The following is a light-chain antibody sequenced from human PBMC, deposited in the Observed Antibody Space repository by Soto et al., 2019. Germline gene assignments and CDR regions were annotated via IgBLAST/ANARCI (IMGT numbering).Light chain of an antibody. CDR3: QQYNSFRT. J-gene: IGKJ1*01. V-gene: IGKV1-9*01. CDR2: GES. CDR1: QGISSY. Sequence: IQLTQSPSSLSASVGDRVTITCRASQGISSYLAWYQQKPGKDPKLLISGESALQSGVPSRFTGSGSGTEFTLTISSLQPDDFATYYCQQYNSFRTFGQGTKVDNK.